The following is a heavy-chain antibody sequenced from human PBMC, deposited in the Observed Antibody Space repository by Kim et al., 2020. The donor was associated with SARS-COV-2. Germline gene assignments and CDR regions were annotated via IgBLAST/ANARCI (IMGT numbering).Heavy chain of an antibody. Sequence: GGSLRLSCAASGFTFSSYAMHWVRQAPGKGLEWVAVISYDGSNKYYADSVKGRFTISRDNSKNTLYLQMNSLRAEDTAVYYCARSWIQLWPTLDYWGQGTLVTVSS. CDR3: ARSWIQLWPTLDY. D-gene: IGHD5-18*01. V-gene: IGHV3-30*04. CDR2: ISYDGSNK. J-gene: IGHJ4*02. CDR1: GFTFSSYA.